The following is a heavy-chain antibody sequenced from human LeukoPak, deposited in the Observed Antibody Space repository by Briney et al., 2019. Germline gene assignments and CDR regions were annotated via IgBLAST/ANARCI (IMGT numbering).Heavy chain of an antibody. CDR1: GGTFSSYV. CDR2: IIPIFGTA. Sequence: SVKVSCKASGGTFSSYVISWVRQAPGQGLEWMGRIIPIFGTANYAQKFQGRVTITTDESTSTAYMELSSLRSEDTAVYYCARGEAVWVVAATPFDYWGQGTLVTVSS. CDR3: ARGEAVWVVAATPFDY. V-gene: IGHV1-69*05. J-gene: IGHJ4*02. D-gene: IGHD2-15*01.